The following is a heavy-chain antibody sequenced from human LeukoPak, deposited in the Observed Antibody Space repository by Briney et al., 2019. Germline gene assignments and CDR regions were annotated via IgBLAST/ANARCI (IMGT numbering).Heavy chain of an antibody. CDR3: ARALLAVAGPFDY. CDR2: INAGNDNT. CDR1: GYTFTSYA. V-gene: IGHV1-3*01. J-gene: IGHJ4*02. D-gene: IGHD6-19*01. Sequence: ASVKASCKASGYTFTSYAMHWVRQAPGQRLEWMGWINAGNDNTKYSQKFQGRVTITRDTSASTAYMELSSLRSEDTAVYYCARALLAVAGPFDYWGQGTLVTVSS.